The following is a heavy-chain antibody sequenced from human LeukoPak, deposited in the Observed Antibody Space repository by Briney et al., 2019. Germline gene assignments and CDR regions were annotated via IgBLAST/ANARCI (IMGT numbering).Heavy chain of an antibody. CDR1: GGSISSDY. V-gene: IGHV4-59*01. J-gene: IGHJ3*02. D-gene: IGHD3-9*01. Sequence: PSETLSLTCTVSGGSISSDYWSWIRQPPGKGLEWIGYIYYSGSTNYNPSLKSRVTISVDTSKNQFSLKLSSVTAADTAVYYCARGPNLDILTGADAFDIWGQGTMVTVSS. CDR2: IYYSGST. CDR3: ARGPNLDILTGADAFDI.